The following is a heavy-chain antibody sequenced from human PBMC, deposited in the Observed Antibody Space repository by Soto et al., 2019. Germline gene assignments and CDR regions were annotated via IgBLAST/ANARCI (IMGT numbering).Heavy chain of an antibody. Sequence: SETLSLTCTVSGGSISSYYWGWIRQPPGKGLEWIGSVYYSGSTYYNPSLESRVTISVDKSKNQFSLKLMSLSAADTAVYYCGRLEGLATISYYFDYWGQGALVTVSSGKPGGFGDPVPHLCCLWWVLQWLRSSYYYHYMDVWGKGTTVTVSS. CDR2: VYYSGST. J-gene: IGHJ6*03. CDR1: GGSISSYY. D-gene: IGHD4-17*01. CDR3: GRLEGLATISYYFDYWGQGALVTVSSGKPGGFGDPVPHLCCLWWVLQWLRSSYYYHYMDV. V-gene: IGHV4-39*01.